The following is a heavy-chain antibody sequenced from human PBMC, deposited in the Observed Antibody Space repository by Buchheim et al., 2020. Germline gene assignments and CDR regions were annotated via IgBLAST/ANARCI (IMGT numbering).Heavy chain of an antibody. Sequence: EVQLVESGGGLVQPGGSLRLSCAGSGFSFSSYDMNWVRLAPGKGLEWISYISRGSGSMYYADSVKDRFTISRDNAKNSLYLQMNSLRAEDTAVYYCASTYDYDTSGYYPFDYWGQGTL. CDR3: ASTYDYDTSGYYPFDY. J-gene: IGHJ4*02. CDR1: GFSFSSYD. CDR2: ISRGSGSM. V-gene: IGHV3-48*01. D-gene: IGHD3-22*01.